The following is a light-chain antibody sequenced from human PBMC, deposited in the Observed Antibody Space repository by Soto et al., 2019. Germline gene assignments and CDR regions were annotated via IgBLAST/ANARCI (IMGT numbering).Light chain of an antibody. J-gene: IGKJ4*01. CDR1: QSVSSY. CDR2: DAS. CDR3: QQRA. Sequence: EIVLTQSPATLSLSPGERATLSCRASQSVSSYLAWYQQKPGQAPRLLIYDASNRATGIPARFSGSGSGTDFTLTISSLAPEDFAVYYCQQRAFGGGTKVEIK. V-gene: IGKV3-11*01.